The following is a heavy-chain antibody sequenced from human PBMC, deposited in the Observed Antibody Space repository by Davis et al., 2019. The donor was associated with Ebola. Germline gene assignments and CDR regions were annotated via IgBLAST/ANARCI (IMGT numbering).Heavy chain of an antibody. CDR3: ARVDDTVVVDGMDV. D-gene: IGHD2-2*01. CDR1: GGSFSGYY. Sequence: MPSETLSLTCAVYGGSFSGYYWSWIRQPPGKGLEWIGEINHSGSTNYNPSLKSRVTISVDTSKNQFSLKLSSVTAADTAVYYCARVDDTVVVDGMDVWGQGTTVTVSS. J-gene: IGHJ6*02. CDR2: INHSGST. V-gene: IGHV4-34*01.